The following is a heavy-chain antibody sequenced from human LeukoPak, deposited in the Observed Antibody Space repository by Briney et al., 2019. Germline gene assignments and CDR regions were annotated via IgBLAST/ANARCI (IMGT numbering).Heavy chain of an antibody. CDR3: VKGNWGDY. CDR2: ISSSSSYI. J-gene: IGHJ4*02. Sequence: GGSLRLSCAASGFTFSSYSMNWVRQAPGKGLEWVSSISSSSSYIYYADSVKGRFTISRDNAKNSLYLQMNSLRPEDTALYYCVKGNWGDYWGQGALVTVSS. D-gene: IGHD7-27*01. V-gene: IGHV3-21*01. CDR1: GFTFSSYS.